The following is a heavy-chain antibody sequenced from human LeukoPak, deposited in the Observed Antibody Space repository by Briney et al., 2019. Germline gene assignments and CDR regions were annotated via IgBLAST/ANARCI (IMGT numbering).Heavy chain of an antibody. CDR1: GGTFSSYA. Sequence: ASVKVSCKASGGTFSSYAISWVRQAPGQGLEWMGWISAYNGHTNYAQKLQGRVTMTTDTSTSTAYMELRSVRSDDTAVYYCARDEDIVVVPAAKIFAYWGQGTLVTVSS. CDR2: ISAYNGHT. CDR3: ARDEDIVVVPAAKIFAY. V-gene: IGHV1-18*01. D-gene: IGHD2-2*01. J-gene: IGHJ4*02.